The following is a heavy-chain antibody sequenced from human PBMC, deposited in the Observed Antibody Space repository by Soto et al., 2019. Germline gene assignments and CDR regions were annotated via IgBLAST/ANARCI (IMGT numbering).Heavy chain of an antibody. CDR1: GYTFTSYD. J-gene: IGHJ6*02. CDR2: MNPNSGNT. D-gene: IGHD3-9*01. CDR3: ARGPTGIDWLDRFGYDYYYYSMDV. Sequence: QVQLVQSGAEVKKPGASVKVSCKASGYTFTSYDINWVRQATGQGLDWMGWMNPNSGNTGYAQKFKSRVTMTRNTSISTAYTELSSLRYEDTDVYYCARGPTGIDWLDRFGYDYYYYSMDVWGQGTTVTVSS. V-gene: IGHV1-8*01.